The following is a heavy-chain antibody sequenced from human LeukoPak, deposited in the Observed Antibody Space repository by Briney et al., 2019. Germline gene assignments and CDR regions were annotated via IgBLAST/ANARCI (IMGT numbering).Heavy chain of an antibody. Sequence: GRSLRLSCAASGFTFSSYAMHWVRQAPGKGLEWGGLISYDGSKKYYVDSVKGRFTISRDNSKNTLYLQMNSLRAEDTAVYYCARGEYSRSSAYFQHWGQGTLVTVSS. CDR1: GFTFSSYA. CDR3: ARGEYSRSSAYFQH. V-gene: IGHV3-30-3*01. CDR2: ISYDGSKK. D-gene: IGHD6-6*01. J-gene: IGHJ1*01.